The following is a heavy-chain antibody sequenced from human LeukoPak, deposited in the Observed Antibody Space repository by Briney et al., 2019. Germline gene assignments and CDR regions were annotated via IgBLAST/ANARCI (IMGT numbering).Heavy chain of an antibody. Sequence: GGSLRLSCAASGFTFSNYAMSWVRQAPGKGLEWVSVISGSGGSTNYADSVKARFTISRDNSKNSLYLQMNSLRVEDTAIYYCTEGGDDFWSGYYWDYWGQGTLVTVSS. V-gene: IGHV3-23*01. CDR3: TEGGDDFWSGYYWDY. J-gene: IGHJ4*02. CDR1: GFTFSNYA. CDR2: ISGSGGST. D-gene: IGHD3-3*01.